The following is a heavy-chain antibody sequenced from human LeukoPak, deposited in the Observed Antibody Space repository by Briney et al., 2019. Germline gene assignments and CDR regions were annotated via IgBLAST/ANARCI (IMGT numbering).Heavy chain of an antibody. CDR3: ARGLYYFDY. CDR1: GGSFSGYY. V-gene: IGHV4-34*01. CDR2: INHNGRT. J-gene: IGHJ4*02. Sequence: SETLSLTCAVYGGSFSGYYWSWIRQPPGKGLEWIGEINHNGRTNYNPSLKSRVTISVDTSKNQFSLKLSSVTAADTAVYYCARGLYYFDYWGEGTLVTVSS.